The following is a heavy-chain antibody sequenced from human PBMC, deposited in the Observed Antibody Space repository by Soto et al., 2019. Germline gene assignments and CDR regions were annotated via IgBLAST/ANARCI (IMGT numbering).Heavy chain of an antibody. CDR1: GGSISSSSYY. Sequence: QLQLQESGPGLVKPSETLSLTCTVSGGSISSSSYYWGWIRQPPGKGLEWIGSIYYSGSTYYNPSLKSRVTISVDTSKNQFSLKLSSVTAADTAVYYCARLSSYSSGWSDQDYWGQGTLVTVSS. D-gene: IGHD6-19*01. V-gene: IGHV4-39*01. CDR2: IYYSGST. CDR3: ARLSSYSSGWSDQDY. J-gene: IGHJ4*02.